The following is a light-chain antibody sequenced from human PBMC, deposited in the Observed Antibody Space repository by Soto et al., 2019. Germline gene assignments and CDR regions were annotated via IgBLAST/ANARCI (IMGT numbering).Light chain of an antibody. Sequence: QSALTQPRSVSGSPGQSVTISCTGTSSDVGGYNYVSWYQQHPGKASKLMIYVVSKRPSGVPDRFSGSKSGNTASLTISGLQAEDEADYYCCSYAGRYTYVFGTGTKVTVL. CDR2: VVS. CDR3: CSYAGRYTYV. V-gene: IGLV2-11*01. CDR1: SSDVGGYNY. J-gene: IGLJ1*01.